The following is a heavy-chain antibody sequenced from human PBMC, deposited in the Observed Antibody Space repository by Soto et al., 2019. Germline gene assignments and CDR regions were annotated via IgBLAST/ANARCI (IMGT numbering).Heavy chain of an antibody. J-gene: IGHJ6*02. CDR2: ISSSGGTM. D-gene: IGHD3-16*01. V-gene: IGHV3-48*03. CDR3: ARRGGLYDLFPSYYYYGLDV. Sequence: GGSLRLSGAASGFTFSNYEMNWLRQAPGKGLEWVSYISSSGGTMYYGDSLQGRFTISGDNAENSLYLQMNSLRADNTAVYYCARRGGLYDLFPSYYYYGLDVWGQGTTVTVSS. CDR1: GFTFSNYE.